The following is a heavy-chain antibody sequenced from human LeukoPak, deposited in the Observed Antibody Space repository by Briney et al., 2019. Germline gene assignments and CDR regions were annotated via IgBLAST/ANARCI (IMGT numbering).Heavy chain of an antibody. CDR1: GGSISSYY. D-gene: IGHD1-14*01. Sequence: SETLSLTCTVSGGSISSYYWNWIRQPPGKGLEWIGYIYYSGSTNYNPSLKSRVTISVDTSKNQFSLKLSSVTAADTAVYYCARGRTRIEFDYWGQGTLVTVSS. V-gene: IGHV4-59*12. J-gene: IGHJ4*02. CDR3: ARGRTRIEFDY. CDR2: IYYSGST.